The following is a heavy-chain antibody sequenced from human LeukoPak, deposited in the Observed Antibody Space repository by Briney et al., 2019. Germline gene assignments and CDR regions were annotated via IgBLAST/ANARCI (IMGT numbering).Heavy chain of an antibody. D-gene: IGHD6-19*01. J-gene: IGHJ6*02. CDR1: GYTLTELS. V-gene: IGHV1-24*01. Sequence: GASVKVSCKVSGYTLTELSMHWVRQAPGKGLEWMGGFDPEDGETIYAQKFQGRVTMTEDTSTDTAYMELSSLRSEDTAVYYCATRYSSGWYDYYYGMDVWGQGTTVTVSS. CDR3: ATRYSSGWYDYYYGMDV. CDR2: FDPEDGET.